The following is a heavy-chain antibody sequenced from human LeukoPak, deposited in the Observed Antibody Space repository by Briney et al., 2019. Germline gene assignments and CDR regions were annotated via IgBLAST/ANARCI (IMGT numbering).Heavy chain of an antibody. CDR2: TSGSGRRT. Sequence: GGSLRLSCAASGFTFSSYGMHCVRQAPGKALEWVSATSGSGRRTYYADSVKGRFTISRDNSKNTLYLQVNSLRAEDTAVYYCAKEQWSELYYFASWGQGTLVTVSS. V-gene: IGHV3-23*01. J-gene: IGHJ4*02. CDR1: GFTFSSYG. CDR3: AKEQWSELYYFAS. D-gene: IGHD2-15*01.